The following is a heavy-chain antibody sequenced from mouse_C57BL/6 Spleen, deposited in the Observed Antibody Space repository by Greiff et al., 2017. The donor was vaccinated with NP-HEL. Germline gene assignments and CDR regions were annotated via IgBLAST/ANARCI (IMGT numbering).Heavy chain of an antibody. CDR2: INPNNGGT. CDR3: ARRAYSNPYAMDY. CDR1: GYTFTDYN. J-gene: IGHJ4*01. V-gene: IGHV1-22*01. D-gene: IGHD2-5*01. Sequence: VQLQQSGPELVKPGASVKMSCKASGYTFTDYNMHWVKQSHGKSLEWIGYINPNNGGTSYNQKFKGKATLTVNKSSSTAYMELRSLTSEDSAVFYCARRAYSNPYAMDYWGQGTSVTVSS.